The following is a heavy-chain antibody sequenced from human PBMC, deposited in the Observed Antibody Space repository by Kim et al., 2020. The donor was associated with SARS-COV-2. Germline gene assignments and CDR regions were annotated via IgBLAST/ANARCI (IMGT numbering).Heavy chain of an antibody. CDR1: GFTFSAYD. V-gene: IGHV3-48*02. CDR3: VRERMGGAFDM. Sequence: GGSLRLSCATSGFTFSAYDMNWVRQAPGKGLEWLSFITKSSTTIYYADSVEGRFTISRDNAKNSLFLQMNSLRDEDTALYYCVRERMGGAFDMWGQGTMV. J-gene: IGHJ3*02. D-gene: IGHD3-16*01. CDR2: ITKSSTTI.